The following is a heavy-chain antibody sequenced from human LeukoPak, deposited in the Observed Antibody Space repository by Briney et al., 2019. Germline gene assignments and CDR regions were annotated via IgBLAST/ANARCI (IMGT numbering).Heavy chain of an antibody. CDR1: GFTFSSYW. J-gene: IGHJ4*02. V-gene: IGHV3-74*01. CDR3: ARDPPYDFWRGYYDSFDY. Sequence: PGGSLRLSCAASGFTFSSYWMHWVRQAPGKGLVWVSRINSDGSSTSYADSVKGRFTISRDNAKNTLYLQMNSLRAEDTAVYYCARDPPYDFWRGYYDSFDYWGQGTLVTVSS. D-gene: IGHD3-3*01. CDR2: INSDGSST.